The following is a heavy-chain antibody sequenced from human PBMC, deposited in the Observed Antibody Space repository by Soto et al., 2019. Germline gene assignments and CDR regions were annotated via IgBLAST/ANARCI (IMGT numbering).Heavy chain of an antibody. CDR1: GGSISSSSYS. D-gene: IGHD2-2*01. J-gene: IGHJ6*02. CDR2: IYYSGSK. CDR3: GRQPGHCGSTTCFGYYSVDV. V-gene: IGHV4-39*01. Sequence: QLQLQESGPRLVKPSETLSLTCSVSGGSISSSSYSWGWIRQPPGQGLEWIGTIYYSGSKHYNPSLKARVAISAETPNNQLSLRLSSVTAADTAVYYCGRQPGHCGSTTCFGYYSVDVWGQGTTVTVS.